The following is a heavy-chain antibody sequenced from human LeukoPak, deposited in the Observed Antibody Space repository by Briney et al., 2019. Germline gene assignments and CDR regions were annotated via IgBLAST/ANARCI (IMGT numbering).Heavy chain of an antibody. V-gene: IGHV3-21*01. Sequence: SGGSLRLSCAASGFTFSSYSLIWVRQAPGKGLEWVAYISSSSSYKYYADSVNGRFTISRDNAQNSLYLEMNSLRADDTAVYYCARDLTLGARLAGYWGQGTLVTVSS. J-gene: IGHJ4*02. CDR2: ISSSSSYK. D-gene: IGHD1-26*01. CDR3: ARDLTLGARLAGY. CDR1: GFTFSSYS.